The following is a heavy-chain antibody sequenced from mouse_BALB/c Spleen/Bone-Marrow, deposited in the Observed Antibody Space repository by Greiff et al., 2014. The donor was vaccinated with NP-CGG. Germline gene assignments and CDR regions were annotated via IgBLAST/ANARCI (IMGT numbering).Heavy chain of an antibody. CDR1: GYTFTDYY. Sequence: LMESGPGLVKPGASVKISCKASGYTFTDYYINWVKQKPGQGLEWIGWIYPGSGNTKYNEKFKGKATLTVDTSSSTAYMQLSSLTSEDTAVYFCANLGRYAMDYWGQGTSVTVSS. J-gene: IGHJ4*01. V-gene: IGHV1-84*02. CDR3: ANLGRYAMDY. D-gene: IGHD3-1*01. CDR2: IYPGSGNT.